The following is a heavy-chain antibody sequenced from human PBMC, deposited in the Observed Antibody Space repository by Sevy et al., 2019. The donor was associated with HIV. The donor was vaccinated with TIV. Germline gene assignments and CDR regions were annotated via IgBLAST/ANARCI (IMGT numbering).Heavy chain of an antibody. D-gene: IGHD6-13*01. CDR2: SYSDDSR. CDR3: ARLHPHIAAARAMDV. Sequence: GGSLRLSCAASGFTVTNNYISWVRQAPGKGLDWVALSYSDDSRYFADSVRGRFTISRDRLKNTSYLQMNSLRAEDTAVYYCARLHPHIAAARAMDVWGQGTTVTVSS. CDR1: GFTVTNNY. V-gene: IGHV3-53*01. J-gene: IGHJ6*02.